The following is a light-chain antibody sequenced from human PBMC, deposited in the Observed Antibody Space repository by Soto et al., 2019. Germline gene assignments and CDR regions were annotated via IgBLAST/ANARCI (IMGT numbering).Light chain of an antibody. CDR1: SSNIGSHT. Sequence: QSVLTQPPSTSGTPGQRVTISCSGSSSNIGSHTVNWYQQVAGTAPTLVIYSDNHRPSGVPDRFSGSKSGTSASLAISGLQSEDEADYYCAAWDDRLNGFYVFGTGTKLTVL. CDR3: AAWDDRLNGFYV. J-gene: IGLJ1*01. CDR2: SDN. V-gene: IGLV1-44*01.